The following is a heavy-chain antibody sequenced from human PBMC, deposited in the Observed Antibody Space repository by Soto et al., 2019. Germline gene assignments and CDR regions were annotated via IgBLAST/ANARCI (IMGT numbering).Heavy chain of an antibody. D-gene: IGHD1-1*01. CDR1: GYTFTSYD. CDR2: MNPNSGNT. CDR3: ARDKVVGATGN. V-gene: IGHV1-8*01. Sequence: QVQLVQSGAEVKKPGASVKVSCKASGYTFTSYDINWVRQATGQGLEWMGWMNPNSGNTVYAQKFQSRVTMTRNNSISTAYMKLSSLRSEDTTVYYCARDKVVGATGNWGQGTRVSVSS. J-gene: IGHJ4*02.